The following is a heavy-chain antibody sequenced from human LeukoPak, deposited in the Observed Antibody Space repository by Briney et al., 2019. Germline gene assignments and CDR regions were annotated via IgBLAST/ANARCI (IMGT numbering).Heavy chain of an antibody. D-gene: IGHD3-10*01. CDR1: GYTFTSYY. J-gene: IGHJ6*03. CDR2: INPSGGST. Sequence: ASVKVSCKASGYTFTSYYMHWVRQAPGQGLEWMGIINPSGGSTSYAQKFQGRVTMTRDTSTSTAYMELRSLRSDDTAVYYCARGVPLMVRGVITNPQYYYYMDVWGKGTTVTVSS. V-gene: IGHV1-46*01. CDR3: ARGVPLMVRGVITNPQYYYYMDV.